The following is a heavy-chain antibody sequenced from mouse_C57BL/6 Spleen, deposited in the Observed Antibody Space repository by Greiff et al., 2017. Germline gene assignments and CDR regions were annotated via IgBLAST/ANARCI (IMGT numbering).Heavy chain of an antibody. CDR1: GYTFTTYP. V-gene: IGHV1-47*01. Sequence: QVQLKESGAELVKPGASVKMSCKASGYTFTTYPIEWMKQNHGKSLEWIGNFHPYNDDTKYNEKFKGKATLTVEKSSSTVYLELSRLTSDDSAVYYCARGDYGSSPYYYARDYWGQGTSVTVSS. D-gene: IGHD1-1*01. J-gene: IGHJ4*01. CDR3: ARGDYGSSPYYYARDY. CDR2: FHPYNDDT.